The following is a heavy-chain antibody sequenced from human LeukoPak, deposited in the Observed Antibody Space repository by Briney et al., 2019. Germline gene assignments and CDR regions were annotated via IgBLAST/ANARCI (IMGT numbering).Heavy chain of an antibody. CDR3: ARVLYLGLLWYDNYGMDV. V-gene: IGHV4-34*01. J-gene: IGHJ6*02. Sequence: SETLSLTCTVSGGSISSYYWSWIRQPPGKGLEWIGEINHSGSTNYNPSLKSRVTISVDTSKNQFSLKLSSVTAADTAVYYCARVLYLGLLWYDNYGMDVWGQGTTVTVSS. CDR1: GGSISSYY. D-gene: IGHD3-10*01. CDR2: INHSGST.